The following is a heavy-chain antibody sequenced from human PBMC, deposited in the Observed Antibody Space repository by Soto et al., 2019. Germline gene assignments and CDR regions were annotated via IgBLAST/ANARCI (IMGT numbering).Heavy chain of an antibody. J-gene: IGHJ6*02. CDR2: INSAGSST. V-gene: IGHV3-74*01. D-gene: IGHD1-26*01. CDR1: RFTFSSYW. Sequence: EERLVESGGGSVQPGGSLRLSCAASRFTFSSYWMYWVRQAPGKGLVWVSRINSAGSSTRYADSVKGRFSISRDNSKSTLYLQMNTLRAEDTAVYYCARRREGCYYGLDVWGQGTTVTVSS. CDR3: ARRREGCYYGLDV.